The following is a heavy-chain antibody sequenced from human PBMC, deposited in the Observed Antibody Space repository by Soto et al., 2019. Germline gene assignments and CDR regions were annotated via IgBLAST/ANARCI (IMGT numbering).Heavy chain of an antibody. CDR3: ARHFYYDFWSGYSRKSWFDP. J-gene: IGHJ5*02. CDR2: IYYRGST. Sequence: SETLSLTCSVSGGSISSYYWSWIRQPPGKGLEWIGYIYYRGSTNYNPSLKSRVTISVDTSKNQFSLKLSSVTAADTAVYYCARHFYYDFWSGYSRKSWFDPWGQGTLVTVSS. CDR1: GGSISSYY. D-gene: IGHD3-3*01. V-gene: IGHV4-59*08.